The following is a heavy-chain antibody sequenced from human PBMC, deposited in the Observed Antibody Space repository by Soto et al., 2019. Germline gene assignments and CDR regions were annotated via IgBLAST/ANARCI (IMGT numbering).Heavy chain of an antibody. J-gene: IGHJ4*02. CDR2: INGRGDKT. Sequence: GGSLRLSYGASGFTFSNSAMSWVRQVPGKGLEWVSFINGRGDKTYYADSVKGRFTISRYNSKHTLYLQMNSLRVEDTSIYYCAKGGYGEILFDYWGQGTLVTVSS. D-gene: IGHD4-17*01. CDR1: GFTFSNSA. V-gene: IGHV3-23*01. CDR3: AKGGYGEILFDY.